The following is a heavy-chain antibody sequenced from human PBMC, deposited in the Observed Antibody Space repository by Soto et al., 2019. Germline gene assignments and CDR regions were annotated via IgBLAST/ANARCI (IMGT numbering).Heavy chain of an antibody. D-gene: IGHD6-13*01. V-gene: IGHV3-21*01. Sequence: GGSLRLSCAASGFTFSSYSMNWVRQAPGKGLEWVSSISSSSSYIYYADSVKGRFTISRDNAKNSLYLQMNSLGAEDTAVYYCARRIAAAVSWFDPWGQGTLVTVSP. CDR3: ARRIAAAVSWFDP. J-gene: IGHJ5*02. CDR2: ISSSSSYI. CDR1: GFTFSSYS.